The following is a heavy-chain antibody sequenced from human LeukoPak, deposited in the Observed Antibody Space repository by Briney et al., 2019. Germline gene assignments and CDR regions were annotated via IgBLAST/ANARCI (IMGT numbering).Heavy chain of an antibody. CDR1: GGSFSGYY. CDR2: INHSGST. V-gene: IGHV4-34*01. J-gene: IGHJ6*02. CDR3: ARATYDFWSGYPIPYYYYGMDV. Sequence: SETLSLTCAVYGGSFSGYYWSWIRQPPGKGLEWIGEINHSGSTNYNPSLKSRVTISVDTSKNQFSLKLSSVTAADTAVYYCARATYDFWSGYPIPYYYYGMDVWGQGPRSPSP. D-gene: IGHD3-3*01.